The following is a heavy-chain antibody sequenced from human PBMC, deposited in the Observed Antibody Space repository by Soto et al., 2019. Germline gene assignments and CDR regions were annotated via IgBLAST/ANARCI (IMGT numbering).Heavy chain of an antibody. CDR2: ISYDGSTK. CDR3: AKEKVAGFWSGFSPYFYYGVDV. CDR1: GFTLISYG. J-gene: IGHJ6*04. V-gene: IGHV3-30*18. Sequence: PGGSLRLSCAASGFTLISYGMHWVRQAPGKGLERVAEISYDGSTKYYADSVKGRFTISRDNSKNTLYLLMNSLRAEDAAVYYCAKEKVAGFWSGFSPYFYYGVDVWGEGTTVTVSS. D-gene: IGHD3-3*01.